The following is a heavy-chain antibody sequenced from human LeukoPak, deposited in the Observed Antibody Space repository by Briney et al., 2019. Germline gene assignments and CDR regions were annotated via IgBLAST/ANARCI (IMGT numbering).Heavy chain of an antibody. J-gene: IGHJ5*01. CDR1: GGSLSGFY. Sequence: SETLSLTCAVYGGSLSGFYWSWIRQSPGKGLEWIGEISHSGSANYNPSLKSRVTILLDTSKNQFSLNLSSVTAADTAVYYCARRPRGVIIKTWFDSWGQGTLVTVSS. CDR2: ISHSGSA. V-gene: IGHV4-34*01. CDR3: ARRPRGVIIKTWFDS. D-gene: IGHD3-10*01.